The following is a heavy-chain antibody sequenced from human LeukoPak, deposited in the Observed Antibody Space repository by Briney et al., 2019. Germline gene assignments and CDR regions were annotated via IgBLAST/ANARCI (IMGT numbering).Heavy chain of an antibody. J-gene: IGHJ5*02. D-gene: IGHD6-19*01. CDR3: ARDSSGWYRRLDP. CDR1: GFTFSSYS. Sequence: GGSLRLSCAASGFTFSSYSMNWVRQAPGKGLEWVSSISSSSYIYYADSVKGRFTISRDNAKNSLYLQMNSLRAEDTAVYYCARDSSGWYRRLDPWGQGTLVTVSS. V-gene: IGHV3-21*01. CDR2: ISSSSYI.